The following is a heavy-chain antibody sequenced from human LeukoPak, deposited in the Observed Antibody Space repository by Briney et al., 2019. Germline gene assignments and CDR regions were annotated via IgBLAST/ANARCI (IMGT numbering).Heavy chain of an antibody. Sequence: GGSLTLSCAASGFSFSNYWMSWVRQAPGKGLEWVANINQDGSVKYYVDSVKGRFTFSRDNAENSLYLQMNSLRAEDTALYFCARAGTYETTWYHWGQGTLVTVSS. J-gene: IGHJ5*02. CDR2: INQDGSVK. CDR1: GFSFSNYW. CDR3: ARAGTYETTWYH. V-gene: IGHV3-7*01. D-gene: IGHD1-7*01.